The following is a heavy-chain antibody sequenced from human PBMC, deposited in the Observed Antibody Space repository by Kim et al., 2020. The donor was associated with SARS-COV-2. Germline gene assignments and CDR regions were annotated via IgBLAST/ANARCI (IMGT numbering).Heavy chain of an antibody. D-gene: IGHD5-18*01. Sequence: GDNTDYADSGMGRFTISRANTKNTLYLIMNSLRAADTAVYYCAKTGQLDSWGQGTLVTVSS. CDR2: GDNT. J-gene: IGHJ4*02. V-gene: IGHV3-23*01. CDR3: AKTGQLDS.